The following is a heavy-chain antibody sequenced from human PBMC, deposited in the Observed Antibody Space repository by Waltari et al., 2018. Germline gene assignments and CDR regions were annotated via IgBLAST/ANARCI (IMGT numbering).Heavy chain of an antibody. CDR1: GFSFSDYY. D-gene: IGHD6-19*01. CDR3: TRPPVDRRRDY. J-gene: IGHJ4*02. Sequence: QVQLVDSGGGLVKPGGSLRLSCAASGFSFSDYYMGWIRQAPGKGLEWISYISSSGSTIYYADSVKGRFSISRDNAKNSLYLQMNSLRAEDTAVYYCTRPPVDRRRDYWGQGTLVTVSS. CDR2: ISSSGSTI. V-gene: IGHV3-11*01.